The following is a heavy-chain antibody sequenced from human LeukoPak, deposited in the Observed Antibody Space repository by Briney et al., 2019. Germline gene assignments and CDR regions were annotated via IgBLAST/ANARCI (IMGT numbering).Heavy chain of an antibody. D-gene: IGHD6-13*01. Sequence: ASVKVSCKASGYTFTGYYMHWVRQAPGQGLEWMGWINTNTGNPTYARGFTGRFVFSLDTSVSTAYLQISSLKAEDTAVYYCARDSSSWSGYYYYYYMDVWGKGTTVTVSS. CDR2: INTNTGNP. J-gene: IGHJ6*03. CDR3: ARDSSSWSGYYYYYYMDV. V-gene: IGHV7-4-1*02. CDR1: GYTFTGYY.